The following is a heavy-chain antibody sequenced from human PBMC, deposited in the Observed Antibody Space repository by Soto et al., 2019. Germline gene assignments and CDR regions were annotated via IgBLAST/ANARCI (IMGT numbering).Heavy chain of an antibody. CDR2: IYPGDTT. CDR1: GFTVSSANY. Sequence: EVQLVESGGGLIQPGGSLRLSCVVSGFTVSSANYMSWVRQAPGKGLEWVSVIYPGDTTFYADSVKGRFTISRDNSKNTLYLHINCLRAEDSTVYYCHGYGYWGQGTLVTVSS. D-gene: IGHD5-12*01. J-gene: IGHJ4*02. V-gene: IGHV3-53*01. CDR3: HGYGY.